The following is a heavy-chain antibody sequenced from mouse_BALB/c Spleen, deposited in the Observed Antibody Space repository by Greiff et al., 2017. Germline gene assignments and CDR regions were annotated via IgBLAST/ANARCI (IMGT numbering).Heavy chain of an antibody. Sequence: EVKLVESGGGLVQPKGSLKLSCAASGFTFNTYAMNWVRQAPGKGLEWVARIRSKSNNYATYYADSVKDRFTISRDDSQRMLYLPMNNLTTEDTTMYYCVRHPDYWGQGTTLTVSA. CDR2: IRSKSNNYAT. V-gene: IGHV10-1*02. J-gene: IGHJ2*01. CDR1: GFTFNTYA. CDR3: VRHPDY.